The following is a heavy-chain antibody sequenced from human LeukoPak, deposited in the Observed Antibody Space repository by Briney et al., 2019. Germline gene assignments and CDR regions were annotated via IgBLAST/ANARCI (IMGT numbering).Heavy chain of an antibody. V-gene: IGHV3-23*01. CDR3: ARGYSYGSQWTDAFDI. J-gene: IGHJ3*02. Sequence: GGSLRLSCAASGFTFSSYAMSWVRQAPGKGLEWVSAISGSGGSTYYADSVKGRFTISRDNSKNTLYLQMNSLRAEDTAVYYCARGYSYGSQWTDAFDIWGQGTMVTVSS. CDR2: ISGSGGST. D-gene: IGHD5-18*01. CDR1: GFTFSSYA.